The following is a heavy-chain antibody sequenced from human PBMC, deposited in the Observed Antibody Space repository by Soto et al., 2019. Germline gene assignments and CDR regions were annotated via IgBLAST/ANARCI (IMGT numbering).Heavy chain of an antibody. CDR1: GYTFTGYY. J-gene: IGHJ6*02. D-gene: IGHD6-13*01. CDR3: ARDGFFGYSSSWYSNYYYSGMDV. V-gene: IGHV1-2*04. CDR2: INPNSGGT. Sequence: ASVKVSCKTAGYTFTGYYMHWVRQAPGQGLEWKGWINPNSGGTNYAQKFQGWVTMTRDTSISTAYMELSRLRSDDTAVYYCARDGFFGYSSSWYSNYYYSGMDVWVQGTTVTVSS.